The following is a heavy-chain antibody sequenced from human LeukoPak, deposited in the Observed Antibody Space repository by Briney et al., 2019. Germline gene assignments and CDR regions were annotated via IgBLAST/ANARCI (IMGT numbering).Heavy chain of an antibody. CDR1: GFTFSSYA. D-gene: IGHD2-2*02. CDR3: ARNAQDIVVVPDAIRGVDY. J-gene: IGHJ4*02. V-gene: IGHV3-23*01. CDR2: IVGSGGTT. Sequence: PGGSLRLSCAASGFTFSSYAMSRVRQAPGKGLEWVSAIVGSGGTTYYADSVKGRFTISRDNSKNTLYLQMNSLRAEDTAVYYCARNAQDIVVVPDAIRGVDYWGQGTLVTVSS.